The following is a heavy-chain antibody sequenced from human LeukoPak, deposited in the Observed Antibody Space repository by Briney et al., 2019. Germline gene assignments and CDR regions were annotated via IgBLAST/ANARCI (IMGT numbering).Heavy chain of an antibody. CDR3: ARDAQISDCGGDCYSP. D-gene: IGHD2-21*02. J-gene: IGHJ5*02. CDR2: IKQHGSEK. V-gene: IGHV3-7*03. Sequence: PGGSLRLSCAASGFTFSSYWMTWARQAPGKGLEWVANIKQHGSEKYYVDSVEGRFTISRDNDKNSLYLQMNSLRAEDTAVYYCARDAQISDCGGDCYSPWGQGTLVTVSS. CDR1: GFTFSSYW.